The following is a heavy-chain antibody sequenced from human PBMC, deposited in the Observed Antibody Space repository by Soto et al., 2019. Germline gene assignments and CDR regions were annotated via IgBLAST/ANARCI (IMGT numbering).Heavy chain of an antibody. CDR1: GFTFSSYA. V-gene: IGHV3-23*01. CDR2: IIGSGTST. CDR3: AKGKGLTVSSTNY. D-gene: IGHD2-2*01. J-gene: IGHJ4*02. Sequence: EVQLLESGGGLVRPGGSLRLSCAASGFTFSSYAMSWVRQAPGMGLEWVSGIIGSGTSTYYADSVKGRFTISRDNSKNTLFLQMNSLRAEDTAVYYCAKGKGLTVSSTNYWGQGTLVTVSS.